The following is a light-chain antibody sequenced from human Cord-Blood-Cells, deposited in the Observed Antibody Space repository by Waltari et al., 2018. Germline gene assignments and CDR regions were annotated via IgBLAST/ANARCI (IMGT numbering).Light chain of an antibody. CDR3: QSYDSSHWV. J-gene: IGLJ3*02. V-gene: IGLV1-40*01. Sequence: QSVLTQPPSVSGAPGQRVTISCPGSSSNIGAGYDVHWYQQLPGTAPKLPIYGNSNRPSGVPDRFSGSKSGTSASLAITGLQAEDEADYYCQSYDSSHWVFGGGTKLTVL. CDR1: SSNIGAGYD. CDR2: GNS.